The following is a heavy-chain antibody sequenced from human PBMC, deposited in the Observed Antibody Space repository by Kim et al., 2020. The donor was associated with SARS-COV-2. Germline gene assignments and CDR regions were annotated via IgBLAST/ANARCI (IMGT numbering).Heavy chain of an antibody. J-gene: IGHJ3*01. Sequence: SETLSLTCTVSGGSISSYYWSWIRQPPGKGLEWIGYIYYSWSTNYNPSLNSRVTISVDTSKNQFSLKLSSVTAADTAAYYSARVPLSRVGYSSSWYADA. D-gene: IGHD6-13*01. CDR3: ARVPLSRVGYSSSWYADA. CDR1: GGSISSYY. V-gene: IGHV4-59*01. CDR2: IYYSWST.